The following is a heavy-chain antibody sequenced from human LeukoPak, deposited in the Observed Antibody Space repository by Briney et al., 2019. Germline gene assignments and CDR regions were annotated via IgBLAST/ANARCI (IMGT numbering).Heavy chain of an antibody. CDR1: GYTFTSYG. Sequence: GASVKVSCKASGYTFTSYGISWVRQAPGQGPEWMGWISTSTGDTKYTQKFQGRVTLTTDTSTSTAYMELSSLRSEDTAVYYCARAFDYSFDAFDIWGQGTMVTVSS. V-gene: IGHV1-18*01. CDR3: ARAFDYSFDAFDI. CDR2: ISTSTGDT. J-gene: IGHJ3*02. D-gene: IGHD3-9*01.